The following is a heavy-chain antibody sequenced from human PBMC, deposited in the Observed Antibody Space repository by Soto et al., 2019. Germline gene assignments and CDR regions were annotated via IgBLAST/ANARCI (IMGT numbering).Heavy chain of an antibody. J-gene: IGHJ5*02. D-gene: IGHD6-19*01. CDR2: IDSSGEK. CDR3: ARRHLAVAVSPWFDP. Sequence: QVTLKESGRMLVKPTETLTLRCTVSGLSITDSEMGVSWIRQPPGQPLEWLAHIDSSGEKSYRTFLKSRLAISKDTSKSQIVLTMTNMDPADTATYYCARRHLAVAVSPWFDPWGQGIPVTVSS. CDR1: GLSITDSEMG. V-gene: IGHV2-26*01.